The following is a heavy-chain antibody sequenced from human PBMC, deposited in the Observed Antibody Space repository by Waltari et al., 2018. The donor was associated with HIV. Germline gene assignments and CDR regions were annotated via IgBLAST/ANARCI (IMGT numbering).Heavy chain of an antibody. CDR2: ISSGDSTK. D-gene: IGHD1-26*01. J-gene: IGHJ4*02. CDR1: GFTFSGYS. V-gene: IGHV3-48*01. Sequence: EVQLVESGGGLVQPGGSLRLSCAASGFTFSGYSMNWVRQAPGKGLEWVSFISSGDSTKYYADSVKGRFNISRDNAKNSLYLQMNSRRAEDTAVYYCARVRGSYHNDNWGQGTLVTVSS. CDR3: ARVRGSYHNDN.